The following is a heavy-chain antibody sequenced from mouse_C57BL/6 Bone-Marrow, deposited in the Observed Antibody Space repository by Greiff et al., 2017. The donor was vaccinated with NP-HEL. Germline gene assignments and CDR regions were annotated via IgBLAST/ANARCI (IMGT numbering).Heavy chain of an antibody. CDR2: IYPGGGYT. CDR1: GYTFTNYW. D-gene: IGHD1-1*01. CDR3: GRGEYYYGSSYWYFDV. J-gene: IGHJ1*03. Sequence: QVQLKESGAELVRPGTSVKMSCKASGYTFTNYWIGWVKQRPGHGLEWIGDIYPGGGYTNYTEKFKGKATLTADKSSSTAYMQFSSLTSEDSAIYYCGRGEYYYGSSYWYFDVWGTGTTVTVSS. V-gene: IGHV1-63*01.